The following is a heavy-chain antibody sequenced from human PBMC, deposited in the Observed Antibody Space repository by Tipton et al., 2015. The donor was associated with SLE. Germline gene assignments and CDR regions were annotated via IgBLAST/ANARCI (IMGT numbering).Heavy chain of an antibody. CDR2: INHSGST. J-gene: IGHJ4*02. CDR1: GGSFSGYY. V-gene: IGHV4-34*01. D-gene: IGHD6-19*01. Sequence: LRLSCAVYGGSFSGYYWSWIRQPPGKGLEWIGEINHSGSTNYNPSLKSRVTISVDTSKNQFSLKLSSVTAADTAVYYCARLGIAVAGPTDYWGQGTLVTVSS. CDR3: ARLGIAVAGPTDY.